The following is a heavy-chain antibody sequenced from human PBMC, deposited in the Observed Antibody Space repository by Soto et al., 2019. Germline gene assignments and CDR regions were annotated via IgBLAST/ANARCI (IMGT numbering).Heavy chain of an antibody. Sequence: SETLSLTCTVSGGSISSGDYYWSWIRQPPGKGLEWIGYIYYSGSTYYNPSLKSRVTISVDTSKNRFSLKLSSVTAADTAVYYYARVDSSRFDYWGQGTLVTVSS. CDR1: GGSISSGDYY. J-gene: IGHJ4*02. V-gene: IGHV4-30-4*01. D-gene: IGHD3-9*01. CDR2: IYYSGST. CDR3: ARVDSSRFDY.